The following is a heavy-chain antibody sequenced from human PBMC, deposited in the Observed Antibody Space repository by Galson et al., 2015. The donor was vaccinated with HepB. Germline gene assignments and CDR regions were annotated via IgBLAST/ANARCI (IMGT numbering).Heavy chain of an antibody. CDR1: GYSFTSYW. D-gene: IGHD3-22*01. Sequence: QSGAEVKKPGESLKISCKGSGYSFTSYWIGWVRQMPGKGLEWMGIIYPGDSDTRYSPSFQGQVTSSADKSISTAYLQWSSLKASDTAMYYCACHGTAYYYDSSGYLQAYDAFDIWGQGTMVTVSS. CDR2: IYPGDSDT. V-gene: IGHV5-51*01. CDR3: ACHGTAYYYDSSGYLQAYDAFDI. J-gene: IGHJ3*02.